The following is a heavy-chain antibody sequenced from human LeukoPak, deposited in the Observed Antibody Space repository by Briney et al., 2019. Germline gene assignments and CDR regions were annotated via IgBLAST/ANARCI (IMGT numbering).Heavy chain of an antibody. V-gene: IGHV3-30*18. CDR3: AKGTSGGGYGMDV. J-gene: IGHJ6*02. CDR2: ISYDGSNK. Sequence: GGSLRLSCAASGLTFSSYGMHWVRQAPGKGLEWVAVISYDGSNKYYADSVKGRFTISRDNSKNTLNLQMNSLRAEDTAVYYCAKGTSGGGYGMDVWGQGTTVTVSS. D-gene: IGHD2-15*01. CDR1: GLTFSSYG.